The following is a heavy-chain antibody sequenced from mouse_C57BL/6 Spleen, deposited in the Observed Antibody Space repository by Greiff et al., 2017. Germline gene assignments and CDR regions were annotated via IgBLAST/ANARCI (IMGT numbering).Heavy chain of an antibody. Sequence: QVQLQQPGTELVKPGASVKLSCKASGYTFTSYWMPWVKQRPGQGLEWIGNINPSNGGTNYNEKFKSKATLTVDNSSRTAYMQMSSVTSEDSAVYYCARDTAVVADYWGQGTTLTVSS. V-gene: IGHV1-53*01. CDR1: GYTFTSYW. D-gene: IGHD1-1*01. CDR3: ARDTAVVADY. J-gene: IGHJ2*01. CDR2: INPSNGGT.